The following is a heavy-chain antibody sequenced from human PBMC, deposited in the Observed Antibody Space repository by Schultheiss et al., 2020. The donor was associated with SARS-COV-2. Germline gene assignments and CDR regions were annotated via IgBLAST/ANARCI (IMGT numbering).Heavy chain of an antibody. CDR3: ARNRRMATKKDAFDI. CDR2: ISSSGATT. Sequence: GGSLRLSCAASGFTFTTYGMHWVRQAPGKGLEWVSYISSSGATTYYADSVKGRFTISRDNAKNSLYLQLNSLGAEDTALYYCARNRRMATKKDAFDIWGQGTMVTVSS. V-gene: IGHV3-48*04. D-gene: IGHD5-24*01. CDR1: GFTFTTYG. J-gene: IGHJ3*02.